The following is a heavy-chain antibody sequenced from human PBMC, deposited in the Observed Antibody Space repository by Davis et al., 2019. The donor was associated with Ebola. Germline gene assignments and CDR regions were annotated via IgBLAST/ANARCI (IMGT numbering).Heavy chain of an antibody. CDR2: LSGSGGLS. CDR1: GFTFRSYW. J-gene: IGHJ6*02. CDR3: ARGGETVTGTASHGMDV. D-gene: IGHD1-14*01. V-gene: IGHV3-23*01. Sequence: GESLKISCAASGFTFRSYWMSWVRQAPGKGLDWVSALSGSGGLSYYADSVRGRFTISRDNSKNTLYLQMDSLTVEDTAIYYCARGGETVTGTASHGMDVWGQGTTVTVSS.